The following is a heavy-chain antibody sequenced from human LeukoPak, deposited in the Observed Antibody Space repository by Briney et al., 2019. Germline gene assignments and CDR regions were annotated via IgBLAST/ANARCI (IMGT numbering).Heavy chain of an antibody. V-gene: IGHV4-59*01. CDR1: GGSISSYY. CDR2: IYYSGST. J-gene: IGHJ4*02. Sequence: PSETLSLTCTVSGGSISSYYWSWIRQPPGKGLEWIGYIYYSGSTNYNPSLKSRVTISVDTSKNQFSLKLSSVTAADTAVYYCARYSTYYDYVWGSYRLYYFDYWGQGTLVTVSS. D-gene: IGHD3-16*02. CDR3: ARYSTYYDYVWGSYRLYYFDY.